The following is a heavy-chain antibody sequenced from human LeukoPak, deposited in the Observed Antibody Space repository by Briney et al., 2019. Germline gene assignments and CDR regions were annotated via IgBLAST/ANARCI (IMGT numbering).Heavy chain of an antibody. V-gene: IGHV4-39*01. Sequence: SQTLSLTCTVSGGSISSGGYYWSWIRQPPGKGLEWIGNIHNSGGTHHNPSLKSRVTISVDTSKNQFSLKLSSVTAADTAVYYCATLDHSSSYYYDSSAFYRWGQGTLVTVSS. CDR2: IHNSGGT. J-gene: IGHJ4*02. CDR1: GGSISSGGYY. D-gene: IGHD3-22*01. CDR3: ATLDHSSSYYYDSSAFYR.